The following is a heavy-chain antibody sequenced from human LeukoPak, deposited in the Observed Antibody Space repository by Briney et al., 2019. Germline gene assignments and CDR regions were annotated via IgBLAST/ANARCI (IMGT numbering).Heavy chain of an antibody. V-gene: IGHV3-23*01. Sequence: GGSLRLSCAASGFTFSSYAMSWVRQAPGKGLNWFSIISGSGGGTYYVDSVKGRFTVSRDNSKNTVYLQMNSLRAEDTAIYYCAKDRGVMEYFFDYWGQGTLVTVSS. CDR3: AKDRGVMEYFFDY. CDR1: GFTFSSYA. J-gene: IGHJ4*02. CDR2: ISGSGGGT. D-gene: IGHD3-16*01.